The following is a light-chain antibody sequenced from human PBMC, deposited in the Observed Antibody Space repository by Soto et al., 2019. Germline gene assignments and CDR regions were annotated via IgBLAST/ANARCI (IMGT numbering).Light chain of an antibody. CDR2: RNN. J-gene: IGLJ2*01. Sequence: QSVLTQPPSASGTPGQRVTISCSGSSSNIGNNYVHWYQQLPGTAPKLLIYRNNQRPSGVPDRVSGSKSGTSASLAISGLRSEDEADYYCAAWDDSLSGVVFGGGTKLTDL. CDR1: SSNIGNNY. CDR3: AAWDDSLSGVV. V-gene: IGLV1-47*01.